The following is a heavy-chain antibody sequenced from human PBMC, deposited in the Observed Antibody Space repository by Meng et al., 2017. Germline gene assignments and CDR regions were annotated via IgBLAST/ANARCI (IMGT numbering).Heavy chain of an antibody. CDR3: ARGSSSWITNWFDP. CDR2: MNPNSGNT. Sequence: QFQRVQSGAEVKKPGASVKVSCKASGYTFTSNGINWVRQATGQGLEWMGWMNPNSGNTGYAQKFQGRVTMTRNTSISTAYMELSSLRSEDTAVYYCARGSSSWITNWFDPWGQETLVTVSS. CDR1: GYTFTSNG. J-gene: IGHJ5*02. D-gene: IGHD6-13*01. V-gene: IGHV1-8*02.